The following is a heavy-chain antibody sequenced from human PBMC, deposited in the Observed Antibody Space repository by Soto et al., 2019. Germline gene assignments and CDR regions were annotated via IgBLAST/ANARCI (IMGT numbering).Heavy chain of an antibody. CDR1: GFTFRRSG. D-gene: IGHD1-26*01. J-gene: IGHJ4*01. CDR2: ISSSSGRT. Sequence: SGGSLRLSCAASGFTFRRSGMSWVRQAPGKGLERVLSISSSSGRTYYAESVKGRFVISRDNSKNTLYLQINSLRVEDTAVYYCAKIPANTKPDNCDVWGQGTLVTVSS. V-gene: IGHV3-23*01. CDR3: AKIPANTKPDNCDV.